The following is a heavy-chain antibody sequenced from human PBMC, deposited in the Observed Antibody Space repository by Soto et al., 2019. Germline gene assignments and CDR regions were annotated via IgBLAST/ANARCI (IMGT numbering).Heavy chain of an antibody. D-gene: IGHD1-7*01. CDR1: GGTFDNFI. Sequence: QVQRVQSGAEVKEPGSSVRVSCKASGGTFDNFIMNWVRQTPGQGLEWMGGIVPMLGTPTYAEKFKGRCRISATGSKNTMYIEMTSLRSEDTAIYYCARTGTYRCSSSQYSGMDVWGQGTTVTVSS. CDR3: ARTGTYRCSSSQYSGMDV. CDR2: IVPMLGTP. J-gene: IGHJ6*01. V-gene: IGHV1-69*01.